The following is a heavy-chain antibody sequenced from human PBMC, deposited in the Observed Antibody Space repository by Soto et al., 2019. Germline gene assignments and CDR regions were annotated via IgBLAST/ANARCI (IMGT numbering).Heavy chain of an antibody. CDR1: GGSLSSGGYS. V-gene: IGHV4-30-2*01. Sequence: QLQLQESGSGRVKPSQTLSLTCAVSGGSLSSGGYSWIWIRQPPGKGLEWIGYIYHSGSTYYKPSLKRRVTLSVARSKNLSSLKLSSVPAADTAVYYCARVPDRWGQGTLVTVSS. CDR3: ARVPDR. CDR2: IYHSGST. J-gene: IGHJ5*02. D-gene: IGHD2-2*01.